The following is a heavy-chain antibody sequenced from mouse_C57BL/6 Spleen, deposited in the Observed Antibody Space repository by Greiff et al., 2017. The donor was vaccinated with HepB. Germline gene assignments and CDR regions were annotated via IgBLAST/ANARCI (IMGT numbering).Heavy chain of an antibody. D-gene: IGHD2-5*01. Sequence: VQLQQSGAELVRPGASVKLSCKASGYTFTDYYINWVKQRPGQGLEWIARIYPGSGNTYYNEKFKGKATLTAEKSSSTAYMQLSSLTSEDSAVYFRARSYYSTYLDYWGQGTTLTVSS. CDR1: GYTFTDYY. J-gene: IGHJ2*01. V-gene: IGHV1-76*01. CDR2: IYPGSGNT. CDR3: ARSYYSTYLDY.